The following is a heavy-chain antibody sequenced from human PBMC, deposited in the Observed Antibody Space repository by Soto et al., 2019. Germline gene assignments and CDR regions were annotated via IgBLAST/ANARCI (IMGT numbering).Heavy chain of an antibody. CDR2: IYYSGST. V-gene: IGHV4-59*01. CDR1: GGSIGSYY. CDR3: ARSTAKLLGYCSGGSCGPYYYYYYMDV. J-gene: IGHJ6*03. Sequence: SETLSLTCTVSGGSIGSYYWSWIRQPPGKGLEWIGYIYYSGSTNYNPSLKSRVTISVDTSKNQFSLKLSSVTAADTAVYYCARSTAKLLGYCSGGSCGPYYYYYYMDVWGKGTTVTVSS. D-gene: IGHD2-15*01.